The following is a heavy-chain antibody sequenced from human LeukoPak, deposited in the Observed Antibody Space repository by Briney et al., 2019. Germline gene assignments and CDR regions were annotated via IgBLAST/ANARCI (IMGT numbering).Heavy chain of an antibody. D-gene: IGHD3-10*01. CDR2: IYYSGST. Sequence: SETLSLTCTVSGGSISSYYWSWIRQPPGKGLEWIGYIYYSGSTNYNPSLKSRVAISVDTSKNQFSLKLSSVTAADTALYYCARHHYASGTHTPYYFDFWGQGTLVTVSS. CDR3: ARHHYASGTHTPYYFDF. CDR1: GGSISSYY. J-gene: IGHJ4*02. V-gene: IGHV4-59*01.